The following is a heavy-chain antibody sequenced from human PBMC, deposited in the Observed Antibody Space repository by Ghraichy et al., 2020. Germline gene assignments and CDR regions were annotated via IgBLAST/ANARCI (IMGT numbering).Heavy chain of an antibody. D-gene: IGHD3-22*01. Sequence: SETLSLTCTVSGGSISGFYWSWIRQPPGKGLEWTGSVTYTGYTNYSPSLKSRLTISLDTSRHQFSLKLSSVTTADTAVYYCARHRFEGEFSDNRGYYHDYWGQGTLVTVSS. CDR2: VTYTGYT. V-gene: IGHV4-59*01. CDR1: GGSISGFY. J-gene: IGHJ4*02. CDR3: ARHRFEGEFSDNRGYYHDY.